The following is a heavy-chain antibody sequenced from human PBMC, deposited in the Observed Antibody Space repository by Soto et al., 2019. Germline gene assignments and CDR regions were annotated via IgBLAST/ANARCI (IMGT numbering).Heavy chain of an antibody. CDR1: GFTFSSYW. J-gene: IGHJ4*02. V-gene: IGHV3-74*01. CDR3: ARAPAGPDYVDY. CDR2: INSDGSST. Sequence: EVQLVESGGGLVQPGGSLRLSCAASGFTFSSYWMHWVRQAPGKGLVWVSRINSDGSSTSYADSVKGRFTISRDKAKNTLYLQMNSLRAEDTAVYYCARAPAGPDYVDYWGQGTLVTVSS.